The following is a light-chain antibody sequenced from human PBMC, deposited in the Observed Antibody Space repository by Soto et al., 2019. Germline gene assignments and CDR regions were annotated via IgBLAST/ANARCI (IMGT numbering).Light chain of an antibody. V-gene: IGKV3-20*01. J-gene: IGKJ4*01. Sequence: EIVLTQSPGTLSLSPGERATLSCRANQSVNSNYLAWYQQKPGQAPRLLIYGASARATGIPDRFSGSGSGTDFTLTISRLEPEDFTVYYCQQYGSSFLTFGGGTKVEIK. CDR2: GAS. CDR3: QQYGSSFLT. CDR1: QSVNSNY.